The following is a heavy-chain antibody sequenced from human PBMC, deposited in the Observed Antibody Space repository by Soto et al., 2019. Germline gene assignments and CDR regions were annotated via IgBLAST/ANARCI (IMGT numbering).Heavy chain of an antibody. Sequence: EVQVVESGGGLVQPGASLRLSCAASGFTFSNYWMHWIRQSPGKGLVWVSHIKGDATATNYAYSVRGRFTISRDNARNTMYLQMNRLRVEDTDVYYCAGDDGRGLKYWDQGTLVTVSS. CDR3: AGDDGRGLKY. J-gene: IGHJ1*01. V-gene: IGHV3-74*01. CDR1: GFTFSNYW. CDR2: IKGDATAT.